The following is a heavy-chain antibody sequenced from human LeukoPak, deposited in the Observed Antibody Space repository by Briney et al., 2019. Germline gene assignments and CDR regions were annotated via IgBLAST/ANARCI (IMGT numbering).Heavy chain of an antibody. CDR2: ISYDGSNK. Sequence: GGSLRLSCAASGFTFSSYGMHWVRQAPGKGLEWVAVISYDGSNKYYADSVKGRFTISRDTSKNTLYLQMNSLRAEDTAVYYCARGRGRQWLVNEYYYDYWGQGTLVTVSS. CDR3: ARGRGRQWLVNEYYYDY. CDR1: GFTFSSYG. J-gene: IGHJ4*02. V-gene: IGHV3-30*19. D-gene: IGHD6-19*01.